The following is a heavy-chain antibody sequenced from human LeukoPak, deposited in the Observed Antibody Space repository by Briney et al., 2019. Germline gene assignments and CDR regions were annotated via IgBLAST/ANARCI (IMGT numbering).Heavy chain of an antibody. CDR2: IKQDGSEK. CDR3: ARDGYYDFWSGYPNL. CDR1: GFTFSSYW. J-gene: IGHJ5*02. Sequence: PGGSLRLSCAASGFTFSSYWMSWVRQAPGKGLEWVANIKQDGSEKYYVDSVKGRFTISGDNAKNSLYLQMNSLRAEDTAVYYCARDGYYDFWSGYPNLWGQGTLVTVSS. D-gene: IGHD3-3*01. V-gene: IGHV3-7*01.